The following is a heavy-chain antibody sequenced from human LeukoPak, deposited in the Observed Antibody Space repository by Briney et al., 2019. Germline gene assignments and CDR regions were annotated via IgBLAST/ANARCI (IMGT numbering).Heavy chain of an antibody. V-gene: IGHV4-59*08. CDR3: ARQEYYYDSSGYYSYYFDY. D-gene: IGHD3-22*01. CDR1: GGSISSYY. CDR2: IYYSGST. Sequence: SSETLSLTCTVSGGSISSYYWSWIRQPPGKGLEWTGYIYYSGSTNYNPSLKSRVTISVDTSKNQFSLKLSSVTAADTAVYYCARQEYYYDSSGYYSYYFDYWGQGTLVTVSS. J-gene: IGHJ4*02.